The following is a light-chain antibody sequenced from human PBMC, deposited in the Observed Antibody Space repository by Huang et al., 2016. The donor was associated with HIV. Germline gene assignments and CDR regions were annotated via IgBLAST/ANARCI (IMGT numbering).Light chain of an antibody. Sequence: EIVLTQSPGTLSLSPGDRVTLSCRANQSITNSYLVWYQQKPGQAPRLLLCGASSRDTGIPDRFSGGGSGTDFTLAISRLEPEDFAMYYCQQYGSSPRTFGQGTKVEIK. CDR3: QQYGSSPRT. J-gene: IGKJ1*01. V-gene: IGKV3-20*01. CDR2: GAS. CDR1: QSITNSY.